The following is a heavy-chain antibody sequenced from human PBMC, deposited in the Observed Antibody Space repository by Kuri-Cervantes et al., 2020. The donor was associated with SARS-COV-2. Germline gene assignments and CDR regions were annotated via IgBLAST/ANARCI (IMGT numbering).Heavy chain of an antibody. Sequence: SVKVSFKASGYTFTSYAICWVRQAPGQGLECMGGIIPIFGTANYAQKFQGRVTITADESTSTAYMELSSLRSEDTAVYYCARARDGYNLHFYYWGQGTLVTVSS. D-gene: IGHD5-24*01. V-gene: IGHV1-69*13. CDR1: GYTFTSYA. CDR2: IIPIFGTA. CDR3: ARARDGYNLHFYY. J-gene: IGHJ4*02.